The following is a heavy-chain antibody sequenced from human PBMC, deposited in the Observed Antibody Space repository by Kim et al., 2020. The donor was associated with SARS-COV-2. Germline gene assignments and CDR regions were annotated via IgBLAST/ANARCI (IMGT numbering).Heavy chain of an antibody. D-gene: IGHD3-22*01. J-gene: IGHJ4*02. Sequence: YADSVKGRLTISRDNSKNTLYLQMNSLRAEDTAVYYCAKRTRLTGPFDYWGQGTLVTVSS. CDR3: AKRTRLTGPFDY. V-gene: IGHV3-23*01.